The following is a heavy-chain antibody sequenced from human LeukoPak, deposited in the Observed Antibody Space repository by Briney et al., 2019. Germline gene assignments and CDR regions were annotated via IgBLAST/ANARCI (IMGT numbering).Heavy chain of an antibody. D-gene: IGHD1-7*01. CDR2: IYYSGNT. Sequence: SETLSLTCTVSGGSISNSSYYWGWIRQPPGKGLDWIGSIYYSGNTYYNPSLMSRVTISVDTSKNQFSLRLSSVTAADTAVYYCARDRVTGTTGNYWGQGTLVTVSS. CDR3: ARDRVTGTTGNY. J-gene: IGHJ4*02. V-gene: IGHV4-39*07. CDR1: GGSISNSSYY.